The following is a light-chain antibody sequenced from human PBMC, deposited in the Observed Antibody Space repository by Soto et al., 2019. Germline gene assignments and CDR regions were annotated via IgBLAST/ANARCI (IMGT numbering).Light chain of an antibody. CDR3: RSYPGSPVYL. J-gene: IGLJ1*01. Sequence: QSALTQVASVSGSPGQSITISCTGTSSDVGTFNLVSWYQQHPGKAPRLMIYEVIKRPSGVSNRFSGSKSGNTASLTISGLQAEDEFYYYRRSYPGSPVYLFGIGTKATV. CDR1: SSDVGTFNL. CDR2: EVI. V-gene: IGLV2-23*02.